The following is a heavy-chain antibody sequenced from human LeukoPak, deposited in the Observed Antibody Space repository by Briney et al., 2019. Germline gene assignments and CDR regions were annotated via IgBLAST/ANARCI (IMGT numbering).Heavy chain of an antibody. D-gene: IGHD2-2*02. J-gene: IGHJ6*03. V-gene: IGHV3-7*01. CDR3: ARVAGYCSSTSCYKENYYYYYMDV. CDR2: IKQDGSEK. CDR1: GFTFSNYW. Sequence: PGGSLRLSCAASGFTFSNYWMHWVRQAPGKGLEWVANIKQDGSEKYYVDSVKGRFTISRDNAKNSLYLQMNSLRAEDTAVYYCARVAGYCSSTSCYKENYYYYYMDVWGKGTTVTVSS.